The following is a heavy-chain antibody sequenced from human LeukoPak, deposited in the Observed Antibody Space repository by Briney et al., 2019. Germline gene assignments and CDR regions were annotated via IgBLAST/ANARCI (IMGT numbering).Heavy chain of an antibody. V-gene: IGHV3-23*01. CDR1: GFTFSTYN. D-gene: IGHD6-19*01. J-gene: IGHJ4*02. CDR3: AKDLIWLAYYFDH. CDR2: ISGSDGGT. Sequence: GGSLRLSCAASGFTFSTYNMNWVRQAPGKGLEWVSAISGSDGGTYYADSVRGRFAISRDNSKNTLYLQMNSLRAEDTAVYYCAKDLIWLAYYFDHWGQGTLVTVSS.